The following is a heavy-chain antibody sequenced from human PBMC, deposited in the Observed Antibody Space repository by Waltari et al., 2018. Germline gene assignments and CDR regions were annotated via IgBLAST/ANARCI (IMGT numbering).Heavy chain of an antibody. V-gene: IGHV4-38-2*02. CDR1: GYSIRSGYY. D-gene: IGHD6-13*01. Sequence: QVQLQESGPGLVKPSETLSLTCAVSGYSIRSGYYWGWIRQPPGKGLGWIGSIYHSGSTYYNPSLKRRFTISVDTSKNQFSLKLSSVTAADTAVYYCARDRTDSSSWYLTGAFDIWGQGTMVTVSS. CDR2: IYHSGST. J-gene: IGHJ3*02. CDR3: ARDRTDSSSWYLTGAFDI.